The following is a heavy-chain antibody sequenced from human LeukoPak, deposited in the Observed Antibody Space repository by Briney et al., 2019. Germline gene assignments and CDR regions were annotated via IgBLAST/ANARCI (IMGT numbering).Heavy chain of an antibody. CDR1: GLSVSKNP. Sequence: GGSLRLSCAASGLSVSKNPINWVRQAPGKGLEWVSVLYAGDSTYYADAVKGRFTLSSDKSKNTIYLQMNSLRTGDTAIYYCATDHRNLDAFDIWGQGTTVTVSS. V-gene: IGHV3-66*01. J-gene: IGHJ3*02. D-gene: IGHD1-14*01. CDR2: LYAGDST. CDR3: ATDHRNLDAFDI.